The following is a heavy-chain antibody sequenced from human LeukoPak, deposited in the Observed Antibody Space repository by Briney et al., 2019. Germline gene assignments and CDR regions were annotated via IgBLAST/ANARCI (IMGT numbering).Heavy chain of an antibody. CDR3: ARSPTVTTLLDF. D-gene: IGHD4-17*01. Sequence: GESLKISCKGSGFSFTTYWIGWVRQMPGKGLEWMGIIYPGDSDTRYSPSFQGQVTISADKSISTAFLQWSSLKASDTAMYYCARSPTVTTLLDFWGQGTLVTVSS. V-gene: IGHV5-51*01. CDR2: IYPGDSDT. CDR1: GFSFTTYW. J-gene: IGHJ4*02.